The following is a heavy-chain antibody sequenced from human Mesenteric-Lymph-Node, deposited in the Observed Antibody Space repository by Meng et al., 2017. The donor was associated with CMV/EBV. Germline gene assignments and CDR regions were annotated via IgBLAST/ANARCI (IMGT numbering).Heavy chain of an antibody. Sequence: GESLKISCAGSGFTFSLYGMSWVRQAPGKGLDWVAAISDSGDSTYYAESVKGRFTISRDNSKNSLYLQMNSLRTEDTALYYCAKEPHSGYEYYFDYWAQGTLVTVSS. D-gene: IGHD5-12*01. J-gene: IGHJ4*02. CDR1: GFTFSLYG. CDR2: ISDSGDST. CDR3: AKEPHSGYEYYFDY. V-gene: IGHV3-43*02.